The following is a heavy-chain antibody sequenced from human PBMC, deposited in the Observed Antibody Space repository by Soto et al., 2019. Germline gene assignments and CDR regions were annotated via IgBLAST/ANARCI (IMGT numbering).Heavy chain of an antibody. CDR2: ISDSGGTT. V-gene: IGHV3-23*01. CDR3: AKLPYGDYGNFDY. CDR1: GFTFISYA. Sequence: EVQLLESGGGLVQPGGSLRLSCAASGFTFISYAMSWVRQAPGEGLEWVSAISDSGGTTYYADSVKGRFTISRDNSKNTLYLQMNNLRAEDTAVYSCAKLPYGDYGNFDYWGQGTLVTVSS. D-gene: IGHD4-17*01. J-gene: IGHJ4*02.